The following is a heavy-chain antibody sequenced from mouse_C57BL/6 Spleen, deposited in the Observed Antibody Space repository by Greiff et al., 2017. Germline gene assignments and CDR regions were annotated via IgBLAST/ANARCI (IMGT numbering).Heavy chain of an antibody. CDR3: ARAGRENYCGRWNFDY. CDR2: INPSNGGT. J-gene: IGHJ2*01. Sequence: QVQLQQPGTELVKPGASVKLSCKASGYTFTSYWMHWVKQRPGQGLEWIGNINPSNGGTNYNEKFKSKATLTVDKSSSTAYMQLSSLTSADSAVYYCARAGRENYCGRWNFDYWGQGTTLTVSS. D-gene: IGHD1-1*01. CDR1: GYTFTSYW. V-gene: IGHV1-53*01.